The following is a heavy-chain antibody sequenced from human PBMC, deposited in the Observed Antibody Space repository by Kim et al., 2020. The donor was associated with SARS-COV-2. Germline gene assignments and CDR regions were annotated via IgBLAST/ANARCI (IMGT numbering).Heavy chain of an antibody. J-gene: IGHJ4*02. CDR2: IRTKVYGRTT. CDR1: GFTFGDYA. CDR3: TMGDNFDY. V-gene: IGHV3-49*04. D-gene: IGHD1-26*01. Sequence: GGSLRLSCTTSGFTFGDYALAWVRQAPGKGLEWVGFIRTKVYGRTTEYAASVSGRFSISRDDSKSIVYLEMNTLKTEDTAGYYCTMGDNFDYWGQGTLVT.